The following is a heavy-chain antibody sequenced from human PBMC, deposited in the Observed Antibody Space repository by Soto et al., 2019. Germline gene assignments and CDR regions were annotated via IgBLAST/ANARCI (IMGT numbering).Heavy chain of an antibody. CDR3: ARSYSYGSYWYFDL. D-gene: IGHD5-18*01. CDR2: ISVYSGNT. V-gene: IGHV1-18*04. J-gene: IGHJ2*01. Sequence: ASVKVSCKASGCTFTNYGISWVRQAPGQGLEWMGWISVYSGNTNYAERLQGRVTMTTDTSTSTAYMELWSLRSDDTAMYYCARSYSYGSYWYFDLWGRGTLVTVSS. CDR1: GCTFTNYG.